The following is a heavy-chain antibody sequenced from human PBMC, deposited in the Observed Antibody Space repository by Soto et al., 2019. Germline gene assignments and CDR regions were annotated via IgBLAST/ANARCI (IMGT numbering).Heavy chain of an antibody. CDR3: ARASKTYYYDSSCYYYTLDI. Sequence: QVQLQESGPGLVKPSQTLSLTCTVSGGSISSGDSYWSWIRQPPGRGLEWIGYIYCSGSTYYTPSLKSRVTISVDTSKNQFSLKLSSVPAADTAVYYCARASKTYYYDSSCYYYTLDIWGQGTMVTVSS. D-gene: IGHD3-22*01. V-gene: IGHV4-30-4*01. CDR1: GGSISSGDSY. CDR2: IYCSGST. J-gene: IGHJ3*02.